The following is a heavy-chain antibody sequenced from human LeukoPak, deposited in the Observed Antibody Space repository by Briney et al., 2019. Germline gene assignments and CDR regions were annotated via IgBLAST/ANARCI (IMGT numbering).Heavy chain of an antibody. D-gene: IGHD3-3*01. J-gene: IGHJ4*02. CDR2: IYYSGST. Sequence: PSETLSLTCTVSGGSISSYYWSWIRQPPGKGLEWIGYIYYSGSTNYNPSLKSRVTMSVDTSKNQFSLQLSSVTAAGTAVYYCAREVAGYLGGYFDYWGQAILVTVSS. V-gene: IGHV4-59*12. CDR1: GGSISSYY. CDR3: AREVAGYLGGYFDY.